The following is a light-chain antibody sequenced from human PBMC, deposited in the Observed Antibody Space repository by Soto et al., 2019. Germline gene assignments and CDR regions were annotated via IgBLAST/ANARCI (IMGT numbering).Light chain of an antibody. Sequence: QAASVSGSPGQSITMSCAGTSADIGAFNYVSWYQHHPDKVPKLLIYDVSNRPSGVSTRFSASKSANTASLTISGLQADDEADYYCSSYSTTSALVFGGGTQLTVL. V-gene: IGLV2-14*01. CDR3: SSYSTTSALV. CDR1: SADIGAFNY. CDR2: DVS. J-gene: IGLJ7*01.